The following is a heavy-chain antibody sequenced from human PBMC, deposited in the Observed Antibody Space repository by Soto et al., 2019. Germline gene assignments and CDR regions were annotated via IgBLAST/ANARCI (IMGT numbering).Heavy chain of an antibody. CDR2: ITYDGSNK. V-gene: IGHV3-30-3*01. CDR3: AREKSPRNYYDSTKWFDP. J-gene: IGHJ5*02. D-gene: IGHD3-22*01. Sequence: GGSLRLSCAASGFTFNSYWIHWVRQAPGKGLEWVSGITYDGSNKYYADSVKGRFTISRGNSKNTLYLQMNSLRAEDTAVYYCAREKSPRNYYDSTKWFDPWGQGTLVTVSS. CDR1: GFTFNSYW.